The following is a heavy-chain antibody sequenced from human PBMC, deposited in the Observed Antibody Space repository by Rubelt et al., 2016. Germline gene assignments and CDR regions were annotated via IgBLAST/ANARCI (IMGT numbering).Heavy chain of an antibody. CDR1: GFTFDDYA. CDR3: AKEGGGRQQLGWFDP. Sequence: EVQLVESGGGLVQPGRSLRLSCAASGFTFDDYAMHWVRQAPGKGLEWVSGISWNSGSIGYADSVKGRFTISRDNSKNTLYLQMNSLRAEDTAVYYCAKEGGGRQQLGWFDPWGQGTLVTVSS. V-gene: IGHV3-9*01. J-gene: IGHJ5*02. D-gene: IGHD1-1*01. CDR2: ISWNSGSI.